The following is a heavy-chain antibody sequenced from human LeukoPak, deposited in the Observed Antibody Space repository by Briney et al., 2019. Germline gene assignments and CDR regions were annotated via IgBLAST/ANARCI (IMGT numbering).Heavy chain of an antibody. V-gene: IGHV3-30*18. CDR2: ISYDESNK. CDR1: GFTFSHYA. CDR3: AKDGRQNWLVWGFDY. Sequence: GGSLRLSCAASGFTFSHYAMHWVRQTPGKGLEWLAVISYDESNKYYADSVKGRFTTSRDNSKNTLYLQMSSLSVEDTAVYYRAKDGRQNWLVWGFDYWGQGNLVTVSS. D-gene: IGHD6-19*01. J-gene: IGHJ4*02.